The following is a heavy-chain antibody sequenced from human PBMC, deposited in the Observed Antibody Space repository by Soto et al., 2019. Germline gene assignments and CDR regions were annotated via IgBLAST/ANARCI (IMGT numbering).Heavy chain of an antibody. J-gene: IGHJ4*02. CDR1: GYTFTSYA. CDR3: ARGPGGPDGPGDY. V-gene: IGHV1-3*01. Sequence: QVQLVQSGSEVKKPGASVKVSCKASGYTFTSYAMHWVRQAPGQRLEWMGWINAGNGNTKYSQKFQGRVTITRDTSVSTGYMELSSLRSEDTAVYYCARGPGGPDGPGDYWGQGTLVTVSS. CDR2: INAGNGNT. D-gene: IGHD2-15*01.